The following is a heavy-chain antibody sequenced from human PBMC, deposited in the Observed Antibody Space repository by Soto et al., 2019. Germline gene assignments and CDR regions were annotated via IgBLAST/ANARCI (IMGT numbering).Heavy chain of an antibody. V-gene: IGHV1-69*13. CDR3: ERVADYDFWSGYYTYYYYGMDV. J-gene: IGHJ6*02. Sequence: SVKVSCKASGGTFSSYAISWVRQAPGQGLEWMGGIIPIFGTANYAQKFQGRVTITADESTSTAYIELSSLRSDDTAVYYCERVADYDFWSGYYTYYYYGMDVCGQGTTVTVSS. CDR2: IIPIFGTA. CDR1: GGTFSSYA. D-gene: IGHD3-3*01.